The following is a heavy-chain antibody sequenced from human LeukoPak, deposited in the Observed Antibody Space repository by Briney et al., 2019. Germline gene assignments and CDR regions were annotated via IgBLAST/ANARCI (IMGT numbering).Heavy chain of an antibody. J-gene: IGHJ4*02. CDR1: GYSISSGYY. CDR3: ARDRSSCSGGSCTEVLDY. CDR2: IYHSGST. D-gene: IGHD2-15*01. V-gene: IGHV4-38-2*02. Sequence: SETLSLTCTVSGYSISSGYYWGWIRQPPGKGLEWIGSIYHSGSTYYNPSLKSRVTISVDTSKNQFSLKLSSVTAADTAVYYCARDRSSCSGGSCTEVLDYWGQGTLVTVSS.